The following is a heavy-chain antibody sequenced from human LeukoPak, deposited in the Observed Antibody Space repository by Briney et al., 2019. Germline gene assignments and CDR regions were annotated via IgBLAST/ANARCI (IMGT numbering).Heavy chain of an antibody. CDR2: IYYSGTT. CDR1: GDSISSGDSY. J-gene: IGHJ5*02. Sequence: SETLSLTCTVSGDSISSGDSYWSWLRQHPGKGLECIGYIYYSGTTYYNPSLKSRVTISVDTSKNQFSLKLSSVTAADTAVYYCARGGMEFDPWGQGTLVTVSS. V-gene: IGHV4-61*08. CDR3: ARGGMEFDP.